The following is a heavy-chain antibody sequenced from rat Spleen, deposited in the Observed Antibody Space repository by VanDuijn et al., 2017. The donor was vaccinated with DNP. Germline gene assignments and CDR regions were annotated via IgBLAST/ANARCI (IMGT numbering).Heavy chain of an antibody. CDR1: GYSITNNY. CDR3: ARTTEGIVTWN. D-gene: IGHD1-11*01. V-gene: IGHV3-1*01. Sequence: EVQLQESGPGLVKPSQSLSLTCSVTGYSITNNYWGWIRKFPGDKMEWIGHISYSGGTGYNPSLKSRISITRDTSKNQFFLQLNSVTTEDTATYYCARTTEGIVTWNWGQGVMVTVSS. CDR2: ISYSGGT. J-gene: IGHJ2*01.